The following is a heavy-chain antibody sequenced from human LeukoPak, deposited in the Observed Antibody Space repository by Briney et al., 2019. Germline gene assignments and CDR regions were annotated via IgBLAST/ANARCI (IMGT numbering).Heavy chain of an antibody. CDR2: ISGSGGST. V-gene: IGHV3-23*01. Sequence: GGSLRLSCAASGFTFSSYAMSWVRQAPGKGLEWVSAISGSGGSTYYADSVKGRFTISRDNSKNTLYLQMNSLRAEYTAVYYCAKGDLDWLLEEDWGQGTLVTVSS. D-gene: IGHD3-9*01. J-gene: IGHJ4*02. CDR3: AKGDLDWLLEED. CDR1: GFTFSSYA.